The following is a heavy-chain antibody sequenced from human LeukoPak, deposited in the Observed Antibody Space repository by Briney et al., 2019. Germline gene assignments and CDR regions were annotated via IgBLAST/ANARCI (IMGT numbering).Heavy chain of an antibody. CDR1: GGYSIGYY. CDR3: ARAYCSSTSCYLFHFDY. J-gene: IGHJ4*02. Sequence: SGTLPQTCTVGGGYSIGYYWSWFRRPLGRELEWWGYSYYSGRTYYSPSLYSQGTISVDTSRSQFSLHLSSVTAADTAVYYCARAYCSSTSCYLFHFDYWGQGILVTVSS. D-gene: IGHD2-2*01. CDR2: SYYSGRT. V-gene: IGHV4-59*01.